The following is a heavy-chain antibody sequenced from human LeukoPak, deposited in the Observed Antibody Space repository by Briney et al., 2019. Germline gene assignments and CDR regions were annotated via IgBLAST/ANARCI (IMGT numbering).Heavy chain of an antibody. D-gene: IGHD2-15*01. CDR3: VLAPNSNWFDF. CDR2: IHYSGSS. CDR1: GDSISDFY. J-gene: IGHJ4*02. V-gene: IGHV4-59*08. Sequence: SETLSLTCSVSGDSISDFYWTWIRQSPEKGLEWIGNIHYSGSSVYNPSLRSRVSMSIDRSLKQFFLKLTSVTAADTALYYCVLAPNSNWFDFWGQGILVTVSS.